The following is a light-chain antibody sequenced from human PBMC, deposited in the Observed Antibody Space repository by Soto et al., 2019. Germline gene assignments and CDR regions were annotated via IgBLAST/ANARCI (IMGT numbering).Light chain of an antibody. J-gene: IGKJ5*01. CDR2: DAS. CDR3: QQYYRSSIT. Sequence: DIQMTQSPPSLSASVGDRVTMRFRASQSLNNYLSWYQKKPGKAPKLLIYDASTLERGVPSRFSGTGSGTEFTLTISSLQPDDFATYYCQQYYRSSITFGQGTRLEIK. V-gene: IGKV1-5*01. CDR1: QSLNNY.